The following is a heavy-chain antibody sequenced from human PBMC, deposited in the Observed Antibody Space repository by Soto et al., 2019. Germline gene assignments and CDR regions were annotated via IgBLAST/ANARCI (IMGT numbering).Heavy chain of an antibody. Sequence: QVQLVESGGGVVQPGRSLRLSCAASGFTFSSYGMHWVRQAPGKGLEWVAVIWYDGSNKYYADSVKGRFTISRDNSKNTLYLQMNSLRAEDTAVYYCARDGSVAEYYYDSSGYCDYWGQGTLVTVSS. CDR2: IWYDGSNK. CDR1: GFTFSSYG. V-gene: IGHV3-33*01. D-gene: IGHD3-22*01. J-gene: IGHJ4*02. CDR3: ARDGSVAEYYYDSSGYCDY.